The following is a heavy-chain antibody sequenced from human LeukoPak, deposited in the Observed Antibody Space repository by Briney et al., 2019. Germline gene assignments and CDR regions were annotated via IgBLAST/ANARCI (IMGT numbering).Heavy chain of an antibody. V-gene: IGHV3-66*01. CDR3: TRDPDA. Sequence: SGGSLRLSCAASGFIDSNYYMSWVRKAPGKGLEWVSVIYSGGETHHSDSVKGRFTLSRDISKSTLYLQMNSLRPEDTAVYYCTRDPDAWGQGTLVTVSS. CDR1: GFIDSNYY. J-gene: IGHJ5*02. CDR2: IYSGGET.